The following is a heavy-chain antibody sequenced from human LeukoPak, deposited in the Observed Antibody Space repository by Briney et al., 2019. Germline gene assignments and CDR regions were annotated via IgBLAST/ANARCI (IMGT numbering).Heavy chain of an antibody. CDR2: ISRSSSYI. CDR1: GFTFSSYS. V-gene: IGHV3-21*01. D-gene: IGHD6-13*01. CDR3: AKDPRRYSRTGGYFEY. J-gene: IGHJ4*02. Sequence: GGSLRLSCAASGFTFSSYSMNWVRQAPGKGLEWVSSISRSSSYIYYADSVMGRFTISRDNAKNSLFLQMNSLRAEDTAVYYCAKDPRRYSRTGGYFEYWGQGTLVTVSS.